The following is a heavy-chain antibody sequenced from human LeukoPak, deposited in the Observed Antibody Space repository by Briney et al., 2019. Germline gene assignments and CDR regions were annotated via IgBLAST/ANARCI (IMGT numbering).Heavy chain of an antibody. CDR3: ARGFRLSAIEDWFDP. D-gene: IGHD2-2*02. J-gene: IGHJ5*02. CDR1: GYTFTAYY. Sequence: GASVKVSCKASGYTFTAYYVHWVRQAPGQGLVWMGWITPNSGGTKYAQKFQGRVTMTRDTSISTAYMELSGLRSDDTAVYYCARGFRLSAIEDWFDPWGQGTLVTVSS. V-gene: IGHV1-2*02. CDR2: ITPNSGGT.